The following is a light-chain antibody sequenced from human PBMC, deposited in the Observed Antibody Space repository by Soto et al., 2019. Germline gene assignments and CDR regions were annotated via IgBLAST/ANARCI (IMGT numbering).Light chain of an antibody. CDR2: EVT. V-gene: IGLV2-14*01. Sequence: QSVVTQPACVSGSPGRSITISCTGGSSDIGGYNYVSWFQQHPGKVPKLMIYEVTNRPSGVSNRFSGSKSGSTASLTISGLQAEDEADYYCSSYTSSNTLVFGTGTKVTAL. CDR1: SSDIGGYNY. J-gene: IGLJ1*01. CDR3: SSYTSSNTLV.